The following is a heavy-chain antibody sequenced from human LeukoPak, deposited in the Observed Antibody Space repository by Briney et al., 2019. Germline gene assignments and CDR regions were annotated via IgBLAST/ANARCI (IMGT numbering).Heavy chain of an antibody. D-gene: IGHD6-19*01. CDR3: AREGEQWLVLWFDP. V-gene: IGHV1-69*13. CDR2: IIPIFGTA. CDR1: GGTFSSYA. J-gene: IGHJ5*02. Sequence: ASVKVSCKASGGTFSSYAISWVRQAPGQGLEWMGGIIPIFGTANYAQKFQGRVTITVDESTSTAYMELSSLRSEDTAVYYCAREGEQWLVLWFDPWGQGTLVTVSS.